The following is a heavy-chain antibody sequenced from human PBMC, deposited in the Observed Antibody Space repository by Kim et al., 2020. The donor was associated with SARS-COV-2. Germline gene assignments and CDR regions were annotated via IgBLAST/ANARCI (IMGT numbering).Heavy chain of an antibody. CDR3: ARRNFRDGSGSYLLYFDL. CDR2: IYYSGST. D-gene: IGHD3-10*01. Sequence: SETLSLTCTVSGGSISSSSYYWGWIRQPPGKGLEWIGSIYYSGSTYYNPSLKSRVTISVDTSKNQFSLKLSSVTAADTAVYYCARRNFRDGSGSYLLYFDLWGRGTLVTVSS. V-gene: IGHV4-39*01. CDR1: GGSISSSSYY. J-gene: IGHJ2*01.